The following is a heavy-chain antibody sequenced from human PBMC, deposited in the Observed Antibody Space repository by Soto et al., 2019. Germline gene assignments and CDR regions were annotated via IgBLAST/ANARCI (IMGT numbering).Heavy chain of an antibody. J-gene: IGHJ4*02. Sequence: EVQLVESGGGLVQSGGSLRLSCAASGFTFSSYWMSWVRQGPGKGTEWVANIKQDGSEIYYVDSVKGRFTISRDNAKSSLYLQMTSLRAEDTAVYHCAKSISAIPGDSWGQGTLVTVSS. CDR1: GFTFSSYW. V-gene: IGHV3-7*05. CDR2: IKQDGSEI. D-gene: IGHD2-2*01. CDR3: AKSISAIPGDS.